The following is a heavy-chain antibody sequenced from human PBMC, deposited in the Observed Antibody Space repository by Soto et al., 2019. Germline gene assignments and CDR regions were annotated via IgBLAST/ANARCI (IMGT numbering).Heavy chain of an antibody. V-gene: IGHV1-18*01. CDR1: CYTLSSYG. J-gene: IGHJ4*02. D-gene: IGHD4-17*01. CDR3: ARAPTVTTFRPYLGYFDY. CDR2: ISAYNGNT. Sequence: GGPVKVSCKASCYTLSSYGISWGGQAPGQRVEWMGWISAYNGNTNYAQKLQGRVTMTTDTSTSTAYMELRSLRSDDTAVYYCARAPTVTTFRPYLGYFDYWGQGTLVTVSS.